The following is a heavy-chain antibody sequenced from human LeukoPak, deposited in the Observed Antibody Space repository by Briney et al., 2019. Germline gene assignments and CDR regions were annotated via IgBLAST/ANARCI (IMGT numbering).Heavy chain of an antibody. Sequence: SQTLSLTCTVSGGSISSGGYYWSWIRQHPGKGLEWIGYIYYSGSTYYNPSLKSRVTISVDTSKNQFSLKLSSVTAADTAVYYCARHPSNYGSWFDPWGQGTLVTVSS. CDR3: ARHPSNYGSWFDP. D-gene: IGHD4-17*01. V-gene: IGHV4-31*03. CDR2: IYYSGST. J-gene: IGHJ5*02. CDR1: GGSISSGGYY.